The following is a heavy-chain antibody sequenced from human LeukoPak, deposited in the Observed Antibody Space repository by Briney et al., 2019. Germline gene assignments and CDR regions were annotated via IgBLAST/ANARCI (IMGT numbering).Heavy chain of an antibody. CDR3: AIAESVTAFDV. J-gene: IGHJ3*01. D-gene: IGHD2-8*01. V-gene: IGHV4-4*09. CDR1: DASISSYF. Sequence: SETLSLTCSVSDASISSYFWSWIRQPPGRGLEWIGHIYSSGSKYYNPSLNSRVTVSMEPSRNQFSLKLASVTAADTGMYYCAIAESVTAFDVWGQGTMVTVSS. CDR2: IYSSGSK.